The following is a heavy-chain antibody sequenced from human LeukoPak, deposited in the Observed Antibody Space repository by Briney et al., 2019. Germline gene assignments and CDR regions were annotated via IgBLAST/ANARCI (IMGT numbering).Heavy chain of an antibody. V-gene: IGHV5-10-1*01. CDR3: ARRGSGSYLDFDY. CDR1: GYSLTNYW. Sequence: GESLKISCQGSGYSLTNYWISWVRQMPGKGLEWMGRINPINSYTKYSPSFQGHVTILVDKSINTAYLQWSNLKASDTAIYYCARRGSGSYLDFDYWGQGTVVTVSS. CDR2: INPINSYT. J-gene: IGHJ4*02. D-gene: IGHD3-10*01.